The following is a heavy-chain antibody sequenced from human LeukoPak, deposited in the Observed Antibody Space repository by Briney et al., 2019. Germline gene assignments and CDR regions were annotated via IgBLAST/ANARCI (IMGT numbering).Heavy chain of an antibody. Sequence: PGGSLRLSCAASGFTFSSYSMNWVRQAPGKGLEWVSSISSSSSYIYYADSVKGRFTISRDNAKNPLYLRINSLRAEDTAVYYCARDLGTTVTTYLDYWGQGTLVTVSS. V-gene: IGHV3-21*01. CDR2: ISSSSSYI. CDR1: GFTFSSYS. D-gene: IGHD4-17*01. J-gene: IGHJ4*02. CDR3: ARDLGTTVTTYLDY.